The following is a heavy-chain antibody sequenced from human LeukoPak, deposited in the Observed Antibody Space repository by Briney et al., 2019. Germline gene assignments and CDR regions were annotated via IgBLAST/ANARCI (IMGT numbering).Heavy chain of an antibody. Sequence: ASETLSLTCTVSGVSISSYYWSWLRQPPGKGLEWIGYIYYSGSTNYNPSLKSRVTISVDTSKNQFSLKLSSVTAADTAVYYCARGSGELPIDYWGQGTLVTVSS. D-gene: IGHD3-10*01. CDR3: ARGSGELPIDY. V-gene: IGHV4-59*01. J-gene: IGHJ4*02. CDR1: GVSISSYY. CDR2: IYYSGST.